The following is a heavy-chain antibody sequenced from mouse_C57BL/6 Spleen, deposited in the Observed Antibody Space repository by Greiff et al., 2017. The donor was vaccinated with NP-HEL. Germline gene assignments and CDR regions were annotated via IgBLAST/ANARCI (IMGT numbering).Heavy chain of an antibody. D-gene: IGHD3-3*01. J-gene: IGHJ4*01. CDR2: INPSSGYT. CDR3: ARSWGRGDAMDY. V-gene: IGHV1-4*01. Sequence: VQLVESGAELARPGASVKMSCKASGYTFTSYTMHWVKQRPGQGLEWIGYINPSSGYTKYNQKFKDKTPFPADKSSSTAYMQLSSLTSEDSAVYYCARSWGRGDAMDYWGQGTSVTVSS. CDR1: GYTFTSYT.